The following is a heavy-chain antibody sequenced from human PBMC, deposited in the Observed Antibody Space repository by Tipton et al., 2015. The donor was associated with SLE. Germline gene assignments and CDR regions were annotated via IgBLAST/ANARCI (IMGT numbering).Heavy chain of an antibody. D-gene: IGHD3-16*01. CDR1: GGSISSHY. J-gene: IGHJ4*02. Sequence: TLSLTCTVSGGSISSHYWSWIRQPPGKGLEWFGYIYYSGTTNYNPPLKSRVTISVDTSKNQYSLKRSSVTAADTAVYYCARDRKAGGQPYYFDYWGQGTLVTVSS. CDR2: IYYSGTT. V-gene: IGHV4-59*11. CDR3: ARDRKAGGQPYYFDY.